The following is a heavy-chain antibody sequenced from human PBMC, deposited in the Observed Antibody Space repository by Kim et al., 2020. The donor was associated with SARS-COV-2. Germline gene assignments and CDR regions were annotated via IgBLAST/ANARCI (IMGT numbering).Heavy chain of an antibody. V-gene: IGHV3-74*01. CDR3: ASLATGYVWDKFDY. Sequence: GGSLRLSCVASGFTFNNFWMHWVRQAPGKGLVWISVVNSDGSSTSYADSVKGRFTISRDNARNTLYLQMSSLRAEDTAVYYCASLATGYVWDKFDYWGQGTQVTVSS. CDR1: GFTFNNFW. CDR2: VNSDGSST. J-gene: IGHJ4*02. D-gene: IGHD3-16*01.